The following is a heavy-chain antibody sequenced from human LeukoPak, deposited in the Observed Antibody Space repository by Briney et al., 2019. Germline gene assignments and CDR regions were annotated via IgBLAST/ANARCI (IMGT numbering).Heavy chain of an antibody. D-gene: IGHD6-19*01. Sequence: PSETLSLTCTVSGGSISSSSYYWGWIRQPPGKGLEWIGSIYYSGSTYYNPSLKSRVTISVDTSKNQFSLKLSSVTAADTAVYYCARHPYSSGWYPHAHYFDYWGQGTLVTVSS. V-gene: IGHV4-39*01. CDR3: ARHPYSSGWYPHAHYFDY. J-gene: IGHJ4*02. CDR2: IYYSGST. CDR1: GGSISSSSYY.